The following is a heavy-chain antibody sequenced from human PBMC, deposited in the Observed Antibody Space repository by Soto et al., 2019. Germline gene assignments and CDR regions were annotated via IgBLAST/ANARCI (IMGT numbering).Heavy chain of an antibody. CDR3: ARALYSYGYTSWFDP. D-gene: IGHD5-18*01. CDR2: IYHSGST. Sequence: PSETLSLTCAVSGGSISSSNWWSWVRQPPGKGLEWIGEIYHSGSTNYNPSLKSRVTISVDKSKNQFSLKLSSVTAADTAVYYCARALYSYGYTSWFDPWGQGTLVTVS. V-gene: IGHV4-4*02. J-gene: IGHJ5*02. CDR1: GGSISSSNW.